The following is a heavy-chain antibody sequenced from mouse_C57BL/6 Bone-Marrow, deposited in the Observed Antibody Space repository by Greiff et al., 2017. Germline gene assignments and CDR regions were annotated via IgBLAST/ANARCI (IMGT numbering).Heavy chain of an antibody. J-gene: IGHJ3*01. CDR1: GFNIKDYY. V-gene: IGHV14-1*01. CDR3: TTCYGNYAGFAY. CDR2: IDPEDGDT. Sequence: VQLQQSGAELVRPGASVKLSCTASGFNIKDYYMHWVKQRPEQGLEWIGRIDPEDGDTEYAPKFKGKATMTADTSSNPAYLQLISLTSEDTAVYYCTTCYGNYAGFAYWGQGTLVTVSA. D-gene: IGHD2-1*01.